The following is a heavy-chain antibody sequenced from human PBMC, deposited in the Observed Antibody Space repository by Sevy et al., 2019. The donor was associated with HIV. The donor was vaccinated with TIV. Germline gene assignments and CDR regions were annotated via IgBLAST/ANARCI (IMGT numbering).Heavy chain of an antibody. Sequence: SETLSLTCTVSGGSISSSSYYWGWIRQPPGKGLEWIGSIYYSGSTYYNPSLKSRVTISVDTSKNQFSLKLSSVTAADTAVYYCAGHGPGGWGNYWGQGTLVTVSS. V-gene: IGHV4-39*01. J-gene: IGHJ4*02. CDR1: GGSISSSSYY. D-gene: IGHD3-16*01. CDR2: IYYSGST. CDR3: AGHGPGGWGNY.